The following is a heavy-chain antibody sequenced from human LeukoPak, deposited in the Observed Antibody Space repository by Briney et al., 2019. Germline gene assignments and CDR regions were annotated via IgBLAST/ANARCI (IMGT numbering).Heavy chain of an antibody. CDR1: GFTFRHHG. D-gene: IGHD2-2*01. CDR2: IWNDGSTT. CDR3: VRDRPYDIAVVSGGIGPYNWFDP. J-gene: IGHJ5*02. Sequence: GGSLRLSCAASGFTFRHHGIHWVRQAPGKGLEWVAVIWNDGSTTFYADSVRGRFTISRDNSKNTVYLQMNSLRAEDTAVYHCVRDRPYDIAVVSGGIGPYNWFDPWGQGTVVTVSS. V-gene: IGHV3-33*01.